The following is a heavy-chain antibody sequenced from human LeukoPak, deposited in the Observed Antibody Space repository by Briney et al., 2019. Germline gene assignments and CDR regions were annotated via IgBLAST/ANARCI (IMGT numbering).Heavy chain of an antibody. V-gene: IGHV3-53*01. CDR3: ARDHRTAHLDY. CDR2: IYSGGST. D-gene: IGHD5-18*01. CDR1: GFTVSSNY. Sequence: PGGSLRLSCAASGFTVSSNYMSWVRQAPGKGLEWVSVIYSGGSTYYADSVKGRFTISRDNSKNTLYLQMNSLRAEDTAVYYCARDHRTAHLDYWGQGTLVTVSS. J-gene: IGHJ4*02.